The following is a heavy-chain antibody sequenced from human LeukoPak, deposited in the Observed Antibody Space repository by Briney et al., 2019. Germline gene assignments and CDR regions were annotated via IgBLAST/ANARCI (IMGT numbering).Heavy chain of an antibody. J-gene: IGHJ4*02. D-gene: IGHD5-18*01. Sequence: ASVKVSCKASGYTFTEYYIHWVRQAPGQGLEWMGWINPNSGGTNYAQKLQGRVTITTDTSTSTAYMELRSLRSDDTAVYYCARVSAGYSYGTEDFDYWGQGTLVTVSS. CDR3: ARVSAGYSYGTEDFDY. V-gene: IGHV1-2*02. CDR1: GYTFTEYY. CDR2: INPNSGGT.